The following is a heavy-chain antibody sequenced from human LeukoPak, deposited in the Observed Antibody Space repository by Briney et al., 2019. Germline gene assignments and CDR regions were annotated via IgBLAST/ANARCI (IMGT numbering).Heavy chain of an antibody. Sequence: SETLSLTCTVSGGSIRSYYWSRIRQPPGKGLEWIGEIYHSGSTNYNPSLKSRVTISVDKSKNQFSLKLSSVTAADTAVYYCARDRSYHFNYYYGMDVWGQGTTVTVSS. V-gene: IGHV4-59*12. D-gene: IGHD1-26*01. CDR1: GGSIRSYY. CDR3: ARDRSYHFNYYYGMDV. CDR2: IYHSGST. J-gene: IGHJ6*02.